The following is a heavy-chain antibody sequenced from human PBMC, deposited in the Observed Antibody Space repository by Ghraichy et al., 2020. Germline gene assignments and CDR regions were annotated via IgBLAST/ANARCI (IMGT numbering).Heavy chain of an antibody. Sequence: SETLSLTCTVSGGSISSYYWSWIRQPPGKGLEWIGYIYYSGSTNYNPSLKSRVTISVDTSKNQFSLKLSSVTAADTAVYYCARVNDYGEGLVLYYFDYWGQGTLVTVSS. D-gene: IGHD4-17*01. CDR2: IYYSGST. V-gene: IGHV4-59*08. CDR3: ARVNDYGEGLVLYYFDY. CDR1: GGSISSYY. J-gene: IGHJ4*02.